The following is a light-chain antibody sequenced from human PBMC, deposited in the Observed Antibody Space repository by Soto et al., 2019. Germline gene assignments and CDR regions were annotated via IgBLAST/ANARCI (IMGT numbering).Light chain of an antibody. CDR2: KAS. CDR1: QTISSW. CDR3: QQYNNYST. J-gene: IGKJ1*01. Sequence: DIQMTQSPSTLSGSVGDRVTITCRASQTISSWLAWYQQKPGKAPKLLIYKASTLESGVPSRFSGSGSGTEFTLTISSLQPDDFATYYCQQYNNYSTFGQGTKVDIK. V-gene: IGKV1-5*03.